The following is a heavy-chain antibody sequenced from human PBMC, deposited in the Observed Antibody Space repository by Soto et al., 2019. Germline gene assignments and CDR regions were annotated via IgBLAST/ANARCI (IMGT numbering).Heavy chain of an antibody. CDR1: GYSYTSYW. D-gene: IGHD6-6*01. Sequence: GESLKISCKGSGYSYTSYWIGWVRQRPGRGLEWMGIINPADSETNYGPSFQGQVTISADRSTSTAFLQWSSLKASDTAMYYCVRRAEGRPGDGYYYVALDVWGQGTTVTVSS. CDR3: VRRAEGRPGDGYYYVALDV. V-gene: IGHV5-51*01. CDR2: INPADSET. J-gene: IGHJ6*02.